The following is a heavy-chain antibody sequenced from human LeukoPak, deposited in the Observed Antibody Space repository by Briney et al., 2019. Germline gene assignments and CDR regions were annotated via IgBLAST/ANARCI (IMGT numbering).Heavy chain of an antibody. Sequence: QSGGFLRLSCAAQRFTFSNYAMNWVRQAPGKGLEWVSSISSGGDRINYADSVKGRFTISRDNSKNTLYLQMNSLRAEDTAVYYCAKPEANYDFWTGYCAFDVWGQGTMVTVSS. J-gene: IGHJ3*01. CDR2: ISSGGDRI. CDR1: RFTFSNYA. CDR3: AKPEANYDFWTGYCAFDV. D-gene: IGHD3-3*01. V-gene: IGHV3-23*01.